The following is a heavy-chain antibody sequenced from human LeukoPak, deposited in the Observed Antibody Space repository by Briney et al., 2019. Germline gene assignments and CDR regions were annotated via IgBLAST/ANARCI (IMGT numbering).Heavy chain of an antibody. CDR1: GCSFTNYW. J-gene: IGHJ4*02. D-gene: IGHD3-22*01. Sequence: GESLKISCKGSGCSFTNYWIGWVRQMPGKGLEWMGIIYPGDSDTRYSPSFQGQVTISADKSISTAYLQWSSLKASDTAMYYCARNYYDSSGYYYVALGSFDYWGQGTLVTVSS. CDR3: ARNYYDSSGYYYVALGSFDY. CDR2: IYPGDSDT. V-gene: IGHV5-51*01.